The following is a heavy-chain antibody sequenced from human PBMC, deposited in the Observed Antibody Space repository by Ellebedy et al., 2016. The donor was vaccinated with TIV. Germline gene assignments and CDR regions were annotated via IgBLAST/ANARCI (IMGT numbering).Heavy chain of an antibody. CDR3: AEGSTWNSF. CDR2: ISHSGST. Sequence: MPSETLSLTCTVSGGSISSSSYYWGWIRQPPGKGLEWIGSISHSGSTNYNPSLKSRVIISIDKSKNHFSLNLTSLTAADTAVYYCAEGSTWNSFWGQGTLVTVSS. J-gene: IGHJ4*02. D-gene: IGHD1-1*01. V-gene: IGHV4-39*07. CDR1: GGSISSSSYY.